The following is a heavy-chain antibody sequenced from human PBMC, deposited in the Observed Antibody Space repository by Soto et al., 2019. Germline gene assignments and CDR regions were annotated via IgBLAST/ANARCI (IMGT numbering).Heavy chain of an antibody. CDR1: GFTFSSYA. J-gene: IGHJ6*02. Sequence: QVQLVESGGGVVQPGRSLRLSCAASGFTFSSYAMHWVRQAPGKGLEWVAVISYDGSNKYYADSVKGRFTISRDNSKNTLYLQMNSLRAEDTAVYYCARGTLKQWLAPDYYYGMDVWGQGTTVTVSS. V-gene: IGHV3-30-3*01. CDR2: ISYDGSNK. D-gene: IGHD6-19*01. CDR3: ARGTLKQWLAPDYYYGMDV.